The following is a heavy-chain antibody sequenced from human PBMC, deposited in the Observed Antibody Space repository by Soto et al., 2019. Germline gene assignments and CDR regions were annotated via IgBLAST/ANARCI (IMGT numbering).Heavy chain of an antibody. Sequence: SETLSLTCSVSGGSISSTDYYWGWIRQPPGKGLEWIGNIYYSGSASYNPSLKSRVTISVDTSKNQVSLKLSSVTAADTAVYNCARGSRRDGYQKMYYFDYWGQGTLVTVSS. CDR1: GGSISSTDYY. CDR2: IYYSGSA. CDR3: ARGSRRDGYQKMYYFDY. J-gene: IGHJ4*02. D-gene: IGHD2-21*01. V-gene: IGHV4-39*01.